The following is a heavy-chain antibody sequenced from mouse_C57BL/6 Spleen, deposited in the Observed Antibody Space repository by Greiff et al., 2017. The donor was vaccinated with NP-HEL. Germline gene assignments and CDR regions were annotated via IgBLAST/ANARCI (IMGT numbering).Heavy chain of an antibody. Sequence: QVQLQQSGAELVKPGASVKISCKASGYAFSSYWMNWVKQRPGKGLEWIGQIYPGDGDTNYNGKFKGKATLTADKSSSTAYIQLSSLTSEDSAVYFFSRKGPYYYAMDYWGQGTSVTVSS. CDR2: IYPGDGDT. J-gene: IGHJ4*01. CDR3: SRKGPYYYAMDY. CDR1: GYAFSSYW. V-gene: IGHV1-80*01.